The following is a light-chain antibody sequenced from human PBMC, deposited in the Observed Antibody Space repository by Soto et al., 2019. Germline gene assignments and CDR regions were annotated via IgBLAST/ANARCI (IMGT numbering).Light chain of an antibody. Sequence: QAVVTQPPSVSGAPGQRVTISCTGSSSNIGAGNDVHWYQQLPGTAPKPLIFGSSSRPSGVPDRFSGSKSGTSASLAITGLQAEDEAEYYCQSHDSSLSGSWVFGGGTKLTVL. J-gene: IGLJ3*02. CDR2: GSS. V-gene: IGLV1-40*01. CDR1: SSNIGAGND. CDR3: QSHDSSLSGSWV.